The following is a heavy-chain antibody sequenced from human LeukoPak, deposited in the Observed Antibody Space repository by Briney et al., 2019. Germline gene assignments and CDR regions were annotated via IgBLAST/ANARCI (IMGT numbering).Heavy chain of an antibody. CDR2: IIPIFDTA. D-gene: IGHD3-10*01. J-gene: IGHJ4*02. CDR1: GGTFSSYA. CDR3: ARGGVYGSGPFDY. V-gene: IGHV1-69*05. Sequence: SVKVSXKASGGTFSSYAISWVRQAPGQGLEWMGRIIPIFDTANYAQKFQGRVTITTDESTSTAYMELSSLRSEDTAVYYCARGGVYGSGPFDYWGQGTLVTVSS.